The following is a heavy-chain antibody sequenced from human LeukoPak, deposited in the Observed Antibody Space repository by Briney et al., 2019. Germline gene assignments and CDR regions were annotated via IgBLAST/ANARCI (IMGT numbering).Heavy chain of an antibody. CDR3: ARDSFTIFGVVTRYWFDP. V-gene: IGHV3-23*01. J-gene: IGHJ5*02. D-gene: IGHD3-3*01. CDR2: ISDSGANI. CDR1: GFTFSSYA. Sequence: GGSLRLSCAASGFTFSSYAMNWVRQAPGKGLEWVSAISDSGANIYYADSVKGRFTISRDNSKNTLYLQVNSLRAEDTAVYYCARDSFTIFGVVTRYWFDPWGQGTLVTVSS.